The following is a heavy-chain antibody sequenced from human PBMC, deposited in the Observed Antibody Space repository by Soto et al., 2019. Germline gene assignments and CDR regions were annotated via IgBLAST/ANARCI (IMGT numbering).Heavy chain of an antibody. V-gene: IGHV1-69*13. D-gene: IGHD3-22*01. J-gene: IGHJ6*02. CDR2: IIPIFGTA. Sequence: SVKVSCKASGGTFSSYAISWVRQAPGQGLEWMGGIIPIFGTANYAQKFQGRVTITADESTSTAYMELSSLRSEDTAVYYCATSLTYYYDSSGYWYYYYYGMDVWGQGTTVTVSS. CDR1: GGTFSSYA. CDR3: ATSLTYYYDSSGYWYYYYYGMDV.